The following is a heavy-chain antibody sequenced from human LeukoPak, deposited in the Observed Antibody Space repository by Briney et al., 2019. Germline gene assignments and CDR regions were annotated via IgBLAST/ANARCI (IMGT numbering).Heavy chain of an antibody. CDR3: ARARTMRGPETPPYYFDY. V-gene: IGHV1-8*03. CDR1: GYTFTTDD. D-gene: IGHD2-15*01. CDR2: MNPSSGDT. Sequence: ASVKVSCTASGYTFTTDDITWVRQAAGQGLQWMGRMNPSSGDTGFPQKFQGRVTLTRNTSINTTYMELSSLTPEGTAVYYCARARTMRGPETPPYYFDYWGRGTLVTVSS. J-gene: IGHJ4*02.